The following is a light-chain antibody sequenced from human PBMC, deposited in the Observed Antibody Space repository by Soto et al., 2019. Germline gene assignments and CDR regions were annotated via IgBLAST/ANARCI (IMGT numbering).Light chain of an antibody. CDR3: QLRNNWPPTWT. Sequence: EIVLTQSPATLSLSPGERATLSCRASQSIGSYLAWYQQKPGQAPRLLIYDASNRATGIPARFSCSGSGTDFTLTISSLEPEDFAVYYCQLRNNWPPTWTFGQGTKVESK. CDR1: QSIGSY. V-gene: IGKV3-11*01. J-gene: IGKJ1*01. CDR2: DAS.